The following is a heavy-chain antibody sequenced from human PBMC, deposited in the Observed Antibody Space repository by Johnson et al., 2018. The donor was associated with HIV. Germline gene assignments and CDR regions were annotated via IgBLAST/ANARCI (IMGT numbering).Heavy chain of an antibody. CDR3: ARGAIAAAESTAFDI. Sequence: QVQLVESGGGLVKPGGSLRLSCAAPGLTFSDYYMTWIRQAPGKGLEWVSYISSSGSTIYYADCVKGRFTISRDSAKNSLYLQMNSLRAEDTALYYCARGAIAAAESTAFDIWGQGTMVTVSS. CDR1: GLTFSDYY. D-gene: IGHD6-13*01. J-gene: IGHJ3*02. CDR2: ISSSGSTI. V-gene: IGHV3-11*01.